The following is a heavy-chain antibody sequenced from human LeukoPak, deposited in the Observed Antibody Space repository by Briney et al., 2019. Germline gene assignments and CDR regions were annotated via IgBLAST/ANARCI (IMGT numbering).Heavy chain of an antibody. CDR1: GFIFSSYS. J-gene: IGHJ4*02. CDR3: AREANWRFDY. V-gene: IGHV3-64*01. Sequence: PGGSLRLSCAASGFIFSSYSMYWVRQAPGKGLEYVSAISSNGGSTYYANSVKGRFTISRDNSKNTLYLQMGSLRGEDMAVYYCAREANWRFDYWGQGTLVTVSS. CDR2: ISSNGGST. D-gene: IGHD1-1*01.